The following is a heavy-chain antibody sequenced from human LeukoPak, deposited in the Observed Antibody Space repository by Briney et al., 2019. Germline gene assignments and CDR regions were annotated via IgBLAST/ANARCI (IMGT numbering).Heavy chain of an antibody. CDR3: ASQSPYGNYFDY. J-gene: IGHJ4*02. CDR1: VGSFSGYY. CDR2: INHSGST. V-gene: IGHV4-34*01. D-gene: IGHD4-17*01. Sequence: PSETLSLTCAVYVGSFSGYYWSWIRQPPGKGLEWIGEINHSGSTNYNSSLKSRVTISVGTSKNQFSLKLSSVTAADTAVYYCASQSPYGNYFDYWGQGTLVTVSS.